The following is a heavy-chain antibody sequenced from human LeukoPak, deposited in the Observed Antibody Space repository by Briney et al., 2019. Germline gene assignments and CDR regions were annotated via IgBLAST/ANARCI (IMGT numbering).Heavy chain of an antibody. D-gene: IGHD6-6*01. CDR3: ASAVGYSSSSQGLDP. J-gene: IGHJ5*02. CDR1: GGSFSGYY. CDR2: INHSGST. Sequence: SETLSLTCAVYGGSFSGYYWSWIRQPPGKGREWMGEINHSGSTNYNPSLKSRVTISVDTSKNQFSLKLSSVTAADTAVYYCASAVGYSSSSQGLDPWGQGTLVTVSS. V-gene: IGHV4-34*01.